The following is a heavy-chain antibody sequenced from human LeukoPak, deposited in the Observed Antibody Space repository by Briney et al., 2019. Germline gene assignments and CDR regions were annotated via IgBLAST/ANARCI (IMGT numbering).Heavy chain of an antibody. CDR1: GGSISSGDYY. CDR3: AGKINSGYSYGLFDY. Sequence: SSQTLSLTCTVSGGSISSGDYYWSWIRQPPGKGLEWIGYIYYSGSTYYNPSLKSRVTISVDTSKNQFSLKLSSVTAADTAVYYCAGKINSGYSYGLFDYWGQGTLVTVSS. D-gene: IGHD5-18*01. V-gene: IGHV4-30-4*08. J-gene: IGHJ4*02. CDR2: IYYSGST.